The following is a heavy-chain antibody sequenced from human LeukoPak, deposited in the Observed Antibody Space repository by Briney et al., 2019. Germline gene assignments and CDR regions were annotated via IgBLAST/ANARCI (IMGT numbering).Heavy chain of an antibody. CDR2: INDDGSDT. V-gene: IGHV3-74*01. CDR3: ARDLIAAAGPYYFDY. J-gene: IGHJ4*02. CDR1: GFTFKLYW. Sequence: GGSLRLSCAASGFTFKLYWMHWVREVPGKRTVWVSRINDDGSDTIYADSVRGRFTISRDNSKNTLYLQMNSLRAEDTAVYYCARDLIAAAGPYYFDYWGQGTLVTVSS. D-gene: IGHD6-13*01.